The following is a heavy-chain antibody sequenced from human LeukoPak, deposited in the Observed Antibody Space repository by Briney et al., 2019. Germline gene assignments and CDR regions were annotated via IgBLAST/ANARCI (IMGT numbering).Heavy chain of an antibody. CDR1: GYSFTSYL. V-gene: IGHV5-51*01. Sequence: NHGESLKISCKGSGYSFTSYLIGWVRQMPGKGLEWMGIIYPGDSDTRYSPSFQGQVTISADKSISTAYLQWSSLKASDTAMYYCASVSIAARNKYYYYYYGMDVWGQGTTVTVSS. J-gene: IGHJ6*02. D-gene: IGHD6-6*01. CDR2: IYPGDSDT. CDR3: ASVSIAARNKYYYYYYGMDV.